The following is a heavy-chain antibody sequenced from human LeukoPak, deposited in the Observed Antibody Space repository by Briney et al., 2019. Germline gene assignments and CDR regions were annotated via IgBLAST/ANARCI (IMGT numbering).Heavy chain of an antibody. D-gene: IGHD1-26*01. Sequence: ASLKVSCKASGYTFTGYYMHWVRQAPGQGLEWMGWINPNSGGTNYAQKFQGWVTMTRDTSISTAYMELSRLRSDDTAVYYCARRPIGMVDYYFDYWGQGTLVTVSS. CDR2: INPNSGGT. V-gene: IGHV1-2*04. J-gene: IGHJ4*02. CDR3: ARRPIGMVDYYFDY. CDR1: GYTFTGYY.